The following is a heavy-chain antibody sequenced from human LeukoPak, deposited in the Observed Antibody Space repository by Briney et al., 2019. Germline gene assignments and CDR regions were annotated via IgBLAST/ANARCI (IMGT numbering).Heavy chain of an antibody. V-gene: IGHV4-59*01. Sequence: PSETLSLTCTVSGGSISSYYWSWIRQPPGKGLEWIGYIYYSGSTNYNPSLKSRVTISVDTSKNQFSLKLSSVTAADTAVYYCASLTYYYDGSGYYRFRPLSYYFDYWGQGTLVTVSS. CDR3: ASLTYYYDGSGYYRFRPLSYYFDY. J-gene: IGHJ4*02. CDR1: GGSISSYY. CDR2: IYYSGST. D-gene: IGHD3-22*01.